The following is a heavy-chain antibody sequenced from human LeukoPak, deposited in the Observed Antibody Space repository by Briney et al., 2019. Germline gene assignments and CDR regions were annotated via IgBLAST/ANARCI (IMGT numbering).Heavy chain of an antibody. CDR2: MNPNSGNT. V-gene: IGHV1-8*03. D-gene: IGHD3-22*01. CDR1: GYTFTSYD. CDR3: ARQGWLTGGDAFDI. Sequence: GASVKVSCKASGYTFTSYDINWVRQATGQGLEWMGWMNPNSGNTGYAQKFQGRVTITRNTSISTAYMELSSLRSEDTAVYYCARQGWLTGGDAFDIWGQGTMVTVSS. J-gene: IGHJ3*02.